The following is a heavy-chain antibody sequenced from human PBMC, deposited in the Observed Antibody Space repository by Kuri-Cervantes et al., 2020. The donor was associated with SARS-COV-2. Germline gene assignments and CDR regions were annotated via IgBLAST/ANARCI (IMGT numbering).Heavy chain of an antibody. Sequence: ASVKVSCKASGYTFTSYYMHWVRQAPGQGLEWMGIINPSGGSTYYADSVKGRFTISRDNSKNTLYLQMNSLRAEDTAVYYCAKSPENDDFWSGYYYYYYMDVWGKGTTVTVSS. CDR2: INPSGGST. CDR3: AKSPENDDFWSGYYYYYYMDV. D-gene: IGHD3-3*01. V-gene: IGHV1-46*04. J-gene: IGHJ6*03. CDR1: GYTFTSYY.